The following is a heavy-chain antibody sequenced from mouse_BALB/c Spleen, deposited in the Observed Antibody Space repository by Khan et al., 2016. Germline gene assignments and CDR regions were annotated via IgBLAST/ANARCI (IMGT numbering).Heavy chain of an antibody. CDR2: IDHADDNT. V-gene: IGHV14-3*02. D-gene: IGHD2-2*01. J-gene: IGHJ3*01. CDR1: GFNIKDTY. Sequence: VRLQQSGAELVKPGASVKLSCTVSGFNIKDTYIHRVKQRSEQGLEWIGRIDHADDNTRYDPKFQGKATITADTSSNTAYLQLSSMTTEDTAVSYCASGFYAYVFAYWCQGILFTVSA. CDR3: ASGFYAYVFAY.